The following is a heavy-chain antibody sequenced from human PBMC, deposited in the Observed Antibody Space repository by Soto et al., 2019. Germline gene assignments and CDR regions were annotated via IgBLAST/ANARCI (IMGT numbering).Heavy chain of an antibody. J-gene: IGHJ6*02. CDR3: AAKSNGVYYYGMDV. D-gene: IGHD4-4*01. CDR2: MNPNSGNT. CDR1: GYTFTSYD. V-gene: IGHV1-8*01. Sequence: ASVKVSCKASGYTFTSYDINWVRQVTGQGLEWMGWMNPNSGNTGYAQKFQGRVTMTRNTSISTAYMELSSLRSEDTAVYYCAAKSNGVYYYGMDVWGQGTTVTVSS.